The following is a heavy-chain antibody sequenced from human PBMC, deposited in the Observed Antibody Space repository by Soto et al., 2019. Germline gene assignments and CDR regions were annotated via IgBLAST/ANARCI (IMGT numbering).Heavy chain of an antibody. CDR2: IYAAGTT. J-gene: IGHJ5*02. CDR1: GASISGFY. D-gene: IGHD1-1*01. Sequence: LSLTCTVSGASISGFYWSWIRKSAGKGLEWIGRIYAAGTTDYNPSLKSRVMMSVDTSKKQFSLKLRSVTAADTAVYYCVRDGTKTLRDWFDPWGQGISVTVSS. CDR3: VRDGTKTLRDWFDP. V-gene: IGHV4-4*07.